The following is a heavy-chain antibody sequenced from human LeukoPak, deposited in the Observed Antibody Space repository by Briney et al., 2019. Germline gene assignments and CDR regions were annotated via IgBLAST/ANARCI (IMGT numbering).Heavy chain of an antibody. V-gene: IGHV4-59*01. D-gene: IGHD3-22*01. J-gene: IGHJ4*02. CDR3: ARGHYYDSSGHDY. CDR1: GGSFSGYY. CDR2: IYYSGSA. Sequence: SETLSLTCAVYGGSFSGYYWSWIRQPPGKGLEWIGYIYYSGSANYNPSLKSRVTISVDTSKNQFSLKLSSVTAADTAVYYCARGHYYDSSGHDYWGQGTLVTVSS.